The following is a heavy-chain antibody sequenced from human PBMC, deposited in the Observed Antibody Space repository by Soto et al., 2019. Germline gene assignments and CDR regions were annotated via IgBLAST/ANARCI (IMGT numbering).Heavy chain of an antibody. CDR1: GFTFSSYA. D-gene: IGHD5-12*01. CDR2: ISGSGGST. Sequence: GGSLRLSCAASGFTFSSYAMSWVRQAPGKGLEWVSAISGSGGSTYYADSVKGRFTISRDNSKNTLYLQMNSLRAEDTAVYYCAKGDGEGYSGYDTTFNYYYYYYMDVWGKGTTVTVSS. J-gene: IGHJ6*03. V-gene: IGHV3-23*01. CDR3: AKGDGEGYSGYDTTFNYYYYYYMDV.